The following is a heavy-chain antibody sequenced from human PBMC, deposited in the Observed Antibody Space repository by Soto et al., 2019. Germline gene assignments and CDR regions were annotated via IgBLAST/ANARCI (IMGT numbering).Heavy chain of an antibody. CDR3: ARDKITGLFDY. CDR1: GGSFSGYY. CDR2: INHSGST. V-gene: IGHV4-34*01. D-gene: IGHD2-8*02. Sequence: QVQLQQWGAGLLKPSETLSLTCAVYGGSFSGYYWTWIRQPPGTGLEWIGEINHSGSTNYNPSLKTRVTISVDTSKHQFSLKLTSVTAAGTAVYYCARDKITGLFDYWGQGTLVTVSS. J-gene: IGHJ4*02.